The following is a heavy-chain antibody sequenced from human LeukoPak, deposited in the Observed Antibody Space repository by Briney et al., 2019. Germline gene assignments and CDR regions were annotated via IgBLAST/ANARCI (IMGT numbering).Heavy chain of an antibody. J-gene: IGHJ4*02. D-gene: IGHD3-9*01. CDR1: GGSFSGYY. Sequence: SETLSLTCAVYGGSFSGYYWSWIRQPPGKGLEWIGDNNHSGGTNYNPSLKSRVTISVDTSKNQFSLKLSSVTAADTAVYYCARGLAYYDILTGYYYWGQGTLVTVSS. V-gene: IGHV4-34*01. CDR2: NNHSGGT. CDR3: ARGLAYYDILTGYYY.